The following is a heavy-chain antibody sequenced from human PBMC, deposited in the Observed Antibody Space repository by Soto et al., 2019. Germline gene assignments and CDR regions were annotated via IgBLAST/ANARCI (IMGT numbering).Heavy chain of an antibody. D-gene: IGHD6-19*01. CDR3: ARWGYSSGWYPRDYFDY. J-gene: IGHJ4*02. CDR1: GYSITAGGYY. Sequence: SETLSLTCFVSGYSITAGGYYWSWIRHHPGKGLEWIGSFYSSGSIIYNPSLRSRVSISGDTSSNQFSMSLTSVTAADTARYYCARWGYSSGWYPRDYFDYWGQGTLVTVSS. V-gene: IGHV4-31*03. CDR2: FYSSGSI.